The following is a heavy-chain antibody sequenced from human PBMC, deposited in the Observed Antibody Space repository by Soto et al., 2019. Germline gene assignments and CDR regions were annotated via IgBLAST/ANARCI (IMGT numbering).Heavy chain of an antibody. CDR1: GGSISSGDYY. J-gene: IGHJ3*02. D-gene: IGHD5-18*01. CDR2: IYYSGST. CDR3: ARVENTDMSRGAFDI. Sequence: SETLSLTCTVSGGSISSGDYYWSWIRQPPGKGLEWIGYIYYSGSTYYNPSLKSRVTISVDTSKNQFSLKLSSVTAADTAVYYCARVENTDMSRGAFDIWGQGTMVTVSS. V-gene: IGHV4-30-4*01.